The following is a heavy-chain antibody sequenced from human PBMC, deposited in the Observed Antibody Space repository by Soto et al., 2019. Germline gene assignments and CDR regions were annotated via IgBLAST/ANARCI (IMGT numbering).Heavy chain of an antibody. CDR3: VGGQYYFDY. D-gene: IGHD3-10*01. J-gene: IGHJ4*02. CDR2: ISYDGSNK. V-gene: IGHV3-30*03. CDR1: GFPFSSYG. Sequence: QVQLVESGGGVVQPGRSLRLSCAASGFPFSSYGMHWVREAPGKGLEWVAVISYDGSNKYYADSVKGRFTISRDNSASTLYLQMTSLRPEDTALYHCVGGQYYFDYRGQGTLVTVS.